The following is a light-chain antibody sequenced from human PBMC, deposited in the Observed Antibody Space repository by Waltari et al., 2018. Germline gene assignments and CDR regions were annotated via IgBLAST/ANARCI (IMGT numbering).Light chain of an antibody. CDR1: RGDVGGYHY. CDR2: EVT. J-gene: IGLJ2*01. Sequence: QSALTQPPPPAGSPGQSVPISCTGTRGDVGGYHYVSWYQQPPGKAPKLVIFEVTKRPSGVPDRVSGSKSGNTASLTVSGLQADDEAYYYCSSYVGRNNVIFGGGTKLTVL. CDR3: SSYVGRNNVI. V-gene: IGLV2-8*01.